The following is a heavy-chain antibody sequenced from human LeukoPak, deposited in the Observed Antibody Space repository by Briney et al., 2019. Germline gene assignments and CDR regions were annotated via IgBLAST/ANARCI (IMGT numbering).Heavy chain of an antibody. Sequence: MTGGSLRLSCAASGFTFSDAWMSWVRQAPGKGLEWVGRIKSQTGGGTTDYAAPVKGRFSISRDDSKNTLYLQMNSLKTEDTAVYYCTRVGTTWFHSWGQGTLVTVSS. CDR3: TRVGTTWFHS. CDR2: IKSQTGGGTT. D-gene: IGHD1-26*01. V-gene: IGHV3-15*01. J-gene: IGHJ5*01. CDR1: GFTFSDAW.